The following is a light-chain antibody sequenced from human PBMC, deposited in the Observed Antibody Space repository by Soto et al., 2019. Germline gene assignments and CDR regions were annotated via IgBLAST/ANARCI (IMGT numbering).Light chain of an antibody. J-gene: IGKJ1*01. Sequence: EIVMTQSPATLSVYPGERATLSCRASQSVSSNLAWYQQKPGQAPRLLIYGASTRATGIPARFSGSGSGTEFTLTISSLQSEDFAVYYCQQYNNWPLWTFGQGTKVDIK. CDR2: GAS. V-gene: IGKV3-15*01. CDR1: QSVSSN. CDR3: QQYNNWPLWT.